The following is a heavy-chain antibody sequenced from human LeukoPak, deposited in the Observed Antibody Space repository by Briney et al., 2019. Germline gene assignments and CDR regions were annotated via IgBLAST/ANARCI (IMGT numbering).Heavy chain of an antibody. J-gene: IGHJ5*02. CDR1: GFTFSNYG. CDR2: ISGSGSST. D-gene: IGHD3-22*01. Sequence: GGSLRLSCVASGFTFSNYGMSWVRQAPGKGLEWVSAISGSGSSTYYADSVKGRFTISRDNAKNTLNLQMNSLRAEDTAVYYCARDLGQYYDTSDNWFDPWGQGTLVTVSS. V-gene: IGHV3-23*01. CDR3: ARDLGQYYDTSDNWFDP.